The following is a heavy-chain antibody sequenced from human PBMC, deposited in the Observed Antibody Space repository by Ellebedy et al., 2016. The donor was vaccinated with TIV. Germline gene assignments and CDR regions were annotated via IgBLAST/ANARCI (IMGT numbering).Heavy chain of an antibody. J-gene: IGHJ5*02. Sequence: GGSLRLSCAASGFNFRSYWMTWVRQAPGKELEWVAKIRQEGDEIYYVESVKGRFTISRDNAKNSLFLQMNSLSVEDTAVYYCARRASYGDYAVQVNPWFDPWGQGTLVTVSS. V-gene: IGHV3-7*01. D-gene: IGHD4-17*01. CDR1: GFNFRSYW. CDR3: ARRASYGDYAVQVNPWFDP. CDR2: IRQEGDEI.